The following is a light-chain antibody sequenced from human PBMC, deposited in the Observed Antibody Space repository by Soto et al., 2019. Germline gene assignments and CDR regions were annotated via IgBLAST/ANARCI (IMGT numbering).Light chain of an antibody. V-gene: IGKV1-5*03. J-gene: IGKJ1*01. Sequence: DIQMTQSPSTLSASVGDRVTITCRASQSIKNWLAWYQQKPGEAPKLLIYKASTLESGVPSRFSGSGSGTEFTLTISCLQSEDFAVYYCQHYYYWPPWTFGQGTKVEIK. CDR1: QSIKNW. CDR2: KAS. CDR3: QHYYYWPPWT.